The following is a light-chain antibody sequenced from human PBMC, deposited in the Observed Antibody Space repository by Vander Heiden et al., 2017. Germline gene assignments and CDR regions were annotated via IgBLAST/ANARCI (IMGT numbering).Light chain of an antibody. J-gene: IGLJ1*01. CDR3: CSYAGSSSYV. CDR2: EGS. V-gene: IGLV2-23*01. Sequence: TQPAPVPGSPGQSITSSCIGTSCDVGCDNLGSWYQQHPGKAPNLLIYEGSGRPSAISSRFSDSKSDNTASLTISGLQAEDEADYYCCSYAGSSSYVFGPGAKVTVL. CDR1: SCDVGCDNL.